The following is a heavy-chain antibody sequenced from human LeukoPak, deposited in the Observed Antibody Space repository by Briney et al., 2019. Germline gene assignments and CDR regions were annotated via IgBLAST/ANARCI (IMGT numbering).Heavy chain of an antibody. CDR1: GLTVTNAW. V-gene: IGHV3-21*01. Sequence: GGSLRLSCAASGLTVTNAWMNWVRQAPGKGLEWVSSISTSGTYISYADSVKGRFTISRDNAKNSLYLQMNSVRAEDTAVYYCVKDRYFGSQWGQGTLVTVSS. CDR3: VKDRYFGSQ. D-gene: IGHD2/OR15-2a*01. CDR2: ISTSGTYI. J-gene: IGHJ4*02.